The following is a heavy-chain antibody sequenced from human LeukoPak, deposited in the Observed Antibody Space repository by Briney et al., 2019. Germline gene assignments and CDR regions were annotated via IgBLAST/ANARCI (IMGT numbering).Heavy chain of an antibody. J-gene: IGHJ4*02. Sequence: ASAKVSCKASGGTFSSYAISWVRQAPGQGLEWMGGIIPIFGTANYAQKLQGRVTMTTDTSTSTAYMELRSLRSDDTAVYYCARAPYYDIPYYFDYWGQGTLVTVSS. CDR3: ARAPYYDIPYYFDY. CDR2: IIPIFGTA. D-gene: IGHD3-9*01. CDR1: GGTFSSYA. V-gene: IGHV1-69*05.